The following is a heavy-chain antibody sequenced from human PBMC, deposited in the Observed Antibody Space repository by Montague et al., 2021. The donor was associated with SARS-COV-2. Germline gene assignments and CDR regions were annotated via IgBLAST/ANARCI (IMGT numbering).Heavy chain of an antibody. CDR3: ARDRPESWRISPGLAGLFATVVHSASGMDV. V-gene: IGHV4-61*09. D-gene: IGHD3-22*01. Sequence: TLSLTCSISGDSMTSGSYFWTWVRQPAGKGLEWIGHVQTSGTSNYNPSLRSRITMSIDTSRNQFSLEVRSVTAADTAVYFCARDRPESWRISPGLAGLFATVVHSASGMDVWGQGTTVTVS. J-gene: IGHJ6*02. CDR1: GDSMTSGSYF. CDR2: VQTSGTS.